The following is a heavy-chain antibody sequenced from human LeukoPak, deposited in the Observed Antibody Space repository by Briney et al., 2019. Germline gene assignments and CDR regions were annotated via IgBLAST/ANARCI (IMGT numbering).Heavy chain of an antibody. D-gene: IGHD3-10*01. CDR1: GGSFSGYY. V-gene: IGHV4-34*01. Sequence: SETLSLTCAVYGGSFSGYYWSWIRQPPGKGLEWIGSIYYSGSTYYNPSLKSRVTISVDTSKNQFSLKLSSVTAADTAVYYCASLTMVRGPFDYWGQGTLVTVSS. J-gene: IGHJ4*02. CDR3: ASLTMVRGPFDY. CDR2: IYYSGST.